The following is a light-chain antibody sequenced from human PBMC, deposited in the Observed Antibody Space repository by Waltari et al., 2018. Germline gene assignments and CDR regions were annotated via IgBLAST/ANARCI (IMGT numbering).Light chain of an antibody. V-gene: IGLV1-44*01. CDR1: SSNLGSNT. J-gene: IGLJ3*02. CDR3: AAWDDSLNAWV. CDR2: SNN. Sequence: QSVLTQPPSASGTPGQRGSISCSVSSSNLGSNTVNWYQPLPGTAPKLLIYSNNQRPSGVPDRFSGSKSGTSASLAISGLQSEDEADYYCAAWDDSLNAWVFDGGTKLTVL.